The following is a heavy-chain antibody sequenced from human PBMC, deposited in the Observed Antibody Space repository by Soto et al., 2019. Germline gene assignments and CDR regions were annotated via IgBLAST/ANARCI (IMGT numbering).Heavy chain of an antibody. D-gene: IGHD2-21*02. V-gene: IGHV3-23*01. Sequence: EVQLLESGGGLVQPGGSLRLSCAASGFTFSSYAMSWVRQAPGKGLEWVSAISGSGGSTYYADSVKGRFTISRDNSKNTLYLQMNSRRAENTAVYYCAKDKSPHIVVVTGMFDYWGQGTLVTVFS. J-gene: IGHJ4*02. CDR3: AKDKSPHIVVVTGMFDY. CDR2: ISGSGGST. CDR1: GFTFSSYA.